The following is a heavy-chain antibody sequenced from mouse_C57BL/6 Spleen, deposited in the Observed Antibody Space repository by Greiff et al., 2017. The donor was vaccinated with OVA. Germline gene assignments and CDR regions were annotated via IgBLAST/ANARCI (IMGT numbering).Heavy chain of an antibody. J-gene: IGHJ3*01. CDR3: AIKDLSITTVVATPFAY. D-gene: IGHD1-1*01. Sequence: QVQLQQPGAELVKPGASVKVSCKASGYTFTSYWMHWVKQRPGQGLEWIGRIHPSDSDTDYNQKFKGKATLTVDKSSSTAYMQLSSLTSEDSAVYYCAIKDLSITTVVATPFAYWGQGTLVTVSA. CDR2: IHPSDSDT. V-gene: IGHV1-74*01. CDR1: GYTFTSYW.